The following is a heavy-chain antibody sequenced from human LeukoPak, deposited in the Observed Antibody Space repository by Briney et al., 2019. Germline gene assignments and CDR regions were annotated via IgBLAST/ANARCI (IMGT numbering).Heavy chain of an antibody. Sequence: SQTPSLTCTVSGGSISSGSYYWSWIRQPAGKGLEWIGRIYTSGSTNYNPSLKSRVTISVDTSKNQFSLKLSSVTAADTAVYYCARVGMWWAIDYWGQGTLVTVSS. V-gene: IGHV4-61*02. CDR1: GGSISSGSYY. J-gene: IGHJ4*02. CDR3: ARVGMWWAIDY. D-gene: IGHD2-21*01. CDR2: IYTSGST.